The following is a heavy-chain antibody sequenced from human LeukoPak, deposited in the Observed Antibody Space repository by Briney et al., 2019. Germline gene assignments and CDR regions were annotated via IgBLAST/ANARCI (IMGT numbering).Heavy chain of an antibody. CDR3: AGAGSRYDFWSGLSYYYYYMDV. CDR1: GFTFSTYG. Sequence: GGSLRLSCAASGFTFSTYGTHWVRQAPGKGLEWVANIKQDGSEKYYVDSVKGRFTISRDNAKNSLYLQMNSLRAEDTAVYYCAGAGSRYDFWSGLSYYYYYMDVWGKGTTVTVSS. V-gene: IGHV3-7*01. CDR2: IKQDGSEK. J-gene: IGHJ6*03. D-gene: IGHD3-3*01.